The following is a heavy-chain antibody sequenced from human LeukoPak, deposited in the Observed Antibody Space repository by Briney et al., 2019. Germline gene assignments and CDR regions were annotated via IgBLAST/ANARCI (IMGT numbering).Heavy chain of an antibody. CDR1: GFTFSTYW. D-gene: IGHD5-12*01. Sequence: GGSLRLSCTASGFTFSTYWINWVRQSPGKGLVWVALINGDGSTTTHADSVKGRFTISRDNAKNTLYLQMNSLRAEDTAVYYCAREGDSGYDHNWFDPWGQGTLVTVSS. CDR2: INGDGSTT. J-gene: IGHJ5*02. CDR3: AREGDSGYDHNWFDP. V-gene: IGHV3-74*03.